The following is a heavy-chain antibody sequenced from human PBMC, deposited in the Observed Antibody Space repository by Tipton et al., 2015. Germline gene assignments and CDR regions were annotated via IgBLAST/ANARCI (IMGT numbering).Heavy chain of an antibody. CDR2: IYYSGST. CDR1: GGSISRSSYY. J-gene: IGHJ6*02. Sequence: LRLSCTVSGGSISRSSYYWSWIRQPPGKGLEWIGYIYYSGSTNYNPSLKSRVTISVDTSKNQFSLKLSPVTAADTAVYYCARGHYVSRMDVWGQGTTVTVSS. D-gene: IGHD3-10*01. V-gene: IGHV4-61*01. CDR3: ARGHYVSRMDV.